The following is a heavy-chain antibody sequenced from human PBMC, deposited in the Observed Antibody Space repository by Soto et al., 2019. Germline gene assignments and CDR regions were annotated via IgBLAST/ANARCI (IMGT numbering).Heavy chain of an antibody. CDR2: IYYSGST. CDR3: ARRSVRELYFDI. CDR1: GGSISSSSYY. D-gene: IGHD2-15*01. V-gene: IGHV4-39*01. Sequence: QLQLQESGPGLVKPSETLSLTCTVSGGSISSSSYYWGWIRQPPGKGLEWIGSIYYSGSTYYNPSLKSRVTISVDTSKNQFSLKLSSVTAADTAVYYCARRSVRELYFDIWGQGTMVTVSS. J-gene: IGHJ3*02.